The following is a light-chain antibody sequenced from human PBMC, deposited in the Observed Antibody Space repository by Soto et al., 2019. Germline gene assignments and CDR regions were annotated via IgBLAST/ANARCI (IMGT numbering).Light chain of an antibody. CDR1: QSVSSSY. Sequence: DIVLTQSPGTLSLSPGERATLSCRASQSVSSSYLAWYQQKPGQAPRLLIYDTSSRATGIPDSLSGSGSGTDFTLAISRLEPEDFAVYYCQQCGISPSFVQGTKVELK. V-gene: IGKV3-20*01. J-gene: IGKJ1*01. CDR2: DTS. CDR3: QQCGISPS.